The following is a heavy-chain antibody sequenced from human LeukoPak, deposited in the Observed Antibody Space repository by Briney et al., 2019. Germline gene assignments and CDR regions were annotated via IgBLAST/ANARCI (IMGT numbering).Heavy chain of an antibody. V-gene: IGHV4-59*13. D-gene: IGHD3-10*01. CDR1: VGSISSYY. CDR2: ISHTGTT. J-gene: IGHJ4*02. CDR3: AREANYYGSGSYFEGTFDY. Sequence: SETLSLTCTVSVGSISSYYWSWIRQAPGKGLEWIGYISHTGTTDYNPSLKSRVTFAVDTSKNEFSLKLTYVTAADTAVYYCAREANYYGSGSYFEGTFDYWGQGSLVTVSS.